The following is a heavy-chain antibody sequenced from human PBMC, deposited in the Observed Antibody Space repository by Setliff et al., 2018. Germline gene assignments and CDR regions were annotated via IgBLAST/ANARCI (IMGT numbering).Heavy chain of an antibody. CDR1: GYIFTNYW. CDR3: TRHEDRNKCTSSSCYRENDAFDV. CDR2: IYPGDSDT. V-gene: IGHV5-51*01. Sequence: GESLKISCKASGYIFTNYWIGWMRQMPGKGLEWMGVIYPGDSDTRYSPSFQGQVTISADKSINTAYLQWSSLKASDTAIYYCTRHEDRNKCTSSSCYRENDAFDVWGQGAMVTVSS. J-gene: IGHJ3*01. D-gene: IGHD2-2*01.